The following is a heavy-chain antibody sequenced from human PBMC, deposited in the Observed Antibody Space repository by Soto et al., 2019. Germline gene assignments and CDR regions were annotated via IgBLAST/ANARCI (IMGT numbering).Heavy chain of an antibody. D-gene: IGHD3-22*01. V-gene: IGHV1-3*01. CDR1: GYTFTSYA. CDR3: ARDFSSGNYRLFEY. J-gene: IGHJ4*02. CDR2: INAGNGNT. Sequence: ASVKVSCKASGYTFTSYAMHWVRQAPGQRLEWMGWINAGNGNTKYSQKFQGRVTITRDTSASTAYMELSSLSSEDTAVYYCARDFSSGNYRLFEYWRQGTLVTGSS.